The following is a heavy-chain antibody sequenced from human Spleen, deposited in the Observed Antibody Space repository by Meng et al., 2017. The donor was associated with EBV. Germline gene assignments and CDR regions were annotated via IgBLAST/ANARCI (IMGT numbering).Heavy chain of an antibody. CDR3: TRGSFDVSIGDYFEY. D-gene: IGHD3-9*01. CDR1: GGSFNDYV. CDR2: IMPTFGAT. J-gene: IGHJ4*02. V-gene: IGHV1-69*01. Sequence: QVQLVQSGAEVKKPGSSVKVSCKASGGSFNDYVISWVRQGPGQGLEWMGGIMPTFGATDFAQTFQGRLTLTSDESTSTVYMELTSLRSEDTAIYYCTRGSFDVSIGDYFEYRGQGTLGTVS.